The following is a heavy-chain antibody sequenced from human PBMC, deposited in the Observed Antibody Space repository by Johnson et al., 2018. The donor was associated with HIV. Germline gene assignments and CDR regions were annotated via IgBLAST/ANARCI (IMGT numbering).Heavy chain of an antibody. CDR2: IKQDGSEK. J-gene: IGHJ3*02. CDR3: ARDFKARGFPAAFDI. V-gene: IGHV3-7*01. CDR1: GFTFSSYW. Sequence: VQLVESGGGLVQPGGSLRLSCAASGFTFSSYWMSWVRQAPGKGLEWVANIKQDGSEKYYVDSVKGRFPISRDNAKNSLYLQMNSLRAEDTAVYYGARDFKARGFPAAFDIWGQGTMVTVSS. D-gene: IGHD2/OR15-2a*01.